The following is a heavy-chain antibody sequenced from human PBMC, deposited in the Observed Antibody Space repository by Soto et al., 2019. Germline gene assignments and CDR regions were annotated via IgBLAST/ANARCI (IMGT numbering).Heavy chain of an antibody. J-gene: IGHJ4*02. Sequence: QLQLQESGSGLVKPSQTLSLTCAVSGGSIISGGYSWSWIRQPPGKGLEWIGYIYHSGSTYYNPALKSRFTRSVYRSKNQFSLKLSAVNAADTSVYYCARVPDYWCQGTLVTVSS. CDR1: GGSIISGGYS. CDR2: IYHSGST. CDR3: ARVPDY. D-gene: IGHD2-2*01. V-gene: IGHV4-30-2*01.